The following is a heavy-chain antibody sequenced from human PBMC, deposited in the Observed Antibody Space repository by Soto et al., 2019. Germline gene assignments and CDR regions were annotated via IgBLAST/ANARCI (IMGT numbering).Heavy chain of an antibody. CDR1: VYIVTGYV. CDR2: MNPNSGNT. D-gene: IGHD6-19*01. J-gene: IGHJ6*04. CDR3: ARIAYSTGWYVYHSDDGMGV. V-gene: IGHV1-8*01. Sequence: VYIVTGYVIKWVRPAPGQGLEWMGWMNPNSGNTGYAQKFQGRVNMTRNTSISTAYMELSSLRSEDTPVYYGARIAYSTGWYVYHSDDGMGVWSKGSAVPVTP.